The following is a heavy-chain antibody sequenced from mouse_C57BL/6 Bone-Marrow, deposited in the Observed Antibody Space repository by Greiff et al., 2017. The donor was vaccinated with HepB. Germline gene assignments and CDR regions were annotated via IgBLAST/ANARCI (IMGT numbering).Heavy chain of an antibody. Sequence: EVKLMESGGGLVKPGGSLKLSCAASGFTFSSYAMSWVRQTPEKRLEWVATISDGGSYTYYPDNVKGRFTISRDNAKNNLYLQMSHLKSEDTAMYYCARDTPSYYFDYWGQGTTLTVSS. V-gene: IGHV5-4*01. CDR1: GFTFSSYA. J-gene: IGHJ2*01. CDR3: ARDTPSYYFDY. CDR2: ISDGGSYT.